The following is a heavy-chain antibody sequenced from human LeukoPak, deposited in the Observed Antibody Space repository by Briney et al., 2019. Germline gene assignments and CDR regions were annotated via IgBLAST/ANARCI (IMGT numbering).Heavy chain of an antibody. D-gene: IGHD4-17*01. J-gene: IGHJ4*02. CDR3: ARDPIPYGDYDFDY. CDR1: GYSFSNYY. CDR2: INPNGGST. Sequence: ASVKVSCKASGYSFSNYYMHGVRQAPGQGLEWMGIINPNGGSTTYAQKFQGRLTMTRDMSMSTVYMELSNLRSEDTAVYYCARDPIPYGDYDFDYWGQGTLVTVSS. V-gene: IGHV1-46*01.